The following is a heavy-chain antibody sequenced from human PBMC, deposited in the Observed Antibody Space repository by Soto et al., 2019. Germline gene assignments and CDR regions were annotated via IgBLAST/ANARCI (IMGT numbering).Heavy chain of an antibody. CDR2: IKSKTDGGTT. CDR3: TLDTGGYYYYGMDV. J-gene: IGHJ6*02. Sequence: GGSLRLSCAASGFTFSNAWINWVRQAPGKGLEWVGRIKSKTDGGTTDYAAPVKGRFTISRDDSKNTLYLQMNSLKTEDTAVYYCTLDTGGYYYYGMDVWGQGTTVTVSS. CDR1: GFTFSNAW. V-gene: IGHV3-15*07.